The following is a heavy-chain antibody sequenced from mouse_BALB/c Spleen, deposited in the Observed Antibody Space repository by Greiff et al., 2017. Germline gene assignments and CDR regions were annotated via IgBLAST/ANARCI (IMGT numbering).Heavy chain of an antibody. CDR3: ARKAYYGSLDY. D-gene: IGHD1-1*01. CDR2: INPSTGYT. Sequence: VQLQQSGAELAKPGASVKMSCKASGYTFTSYWMHWVKQRPAQGLEWIGYINPSTGYTEYNQKFKDKATLTADKSSSTAYMQLSSLTSEDSAVYYCARKAYYGSLDYWGQGTTLTVSS. CDR1: GYTFTSYW. V-gene: IGHV1-7*01. J-gene: IGHJ2*01.